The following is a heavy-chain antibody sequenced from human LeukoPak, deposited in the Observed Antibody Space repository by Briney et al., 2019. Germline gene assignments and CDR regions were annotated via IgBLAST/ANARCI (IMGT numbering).Heavy chain of an antibody. J-gene: IGHJ4*02. CDR1: GYSFTSYW. V-gene: IGHV5-51*01. Sequence: GESLKISCKGSGYSFTSYWIGWVRQMPGKGLEWMGTIYPGGSDARYSPSFQGQVTILADKSISTAYLQWSSLKASDTAIYYCARDYTRSSPFDYWGQGTLVTVSS. D-gene: IGHD2-2*02. CDR3: ARDYTRSSPFDY. CDR2: IYPGGSDA.